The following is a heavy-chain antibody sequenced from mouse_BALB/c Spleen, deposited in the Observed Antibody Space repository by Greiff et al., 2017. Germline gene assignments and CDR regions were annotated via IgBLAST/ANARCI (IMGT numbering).Heavy chain of an antibody. CDR2: INSNGGST. Sequence: DVQLVESGGGLVQPGGSLKLSCAASGFTFSSYGMSWVRQTPDKRLELVATINSNGGSTYYPDSVKGRFTISRDNAKNTLYLQMSSLKSEDTAMYYCARGGIYYYGSSYAMDYWGQGTSVTVSS. CDR3: ARGGIYYYGSSYAMDY. CDR1: GFTFSSYG. V-gene: IGHV5-6-3*01. D-gene: IGHD1-1*01. J-gene: IGHJ4*01.